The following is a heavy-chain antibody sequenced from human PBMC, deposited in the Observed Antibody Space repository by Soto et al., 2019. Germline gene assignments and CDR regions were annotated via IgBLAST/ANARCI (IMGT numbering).Heavy chain of an antibody. CDR3: AAVEASSSNLAPYFLDF. CDR2: IHYSGTT. CDR1: GAPMRKYF. J-gene: IGHJ4*02. V-gene: IGHV4-59*01. D-gene: IGHD6-13*01. Sequence: PSETLPLTCTVSGAPMRKYFWTWIRQPPGKGLEWIGYIHYSGTTIFFPSYYPALRRRVTISEYTSQNQFSLKLLPLTPAYTTVYLCAAVEASSSNLAPYFLDFWGQGTL.